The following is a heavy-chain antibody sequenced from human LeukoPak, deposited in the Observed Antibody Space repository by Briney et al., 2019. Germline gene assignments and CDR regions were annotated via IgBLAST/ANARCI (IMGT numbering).Heavy chain of an antibody. Sequence: GGSLRLSRAPSGFTFTDYSMNWVRQAPGKGLEWVASISTVSTYTFYADSVKGRFSISRDNVRNLLYLQMSSLGAEDTAVYCCARDGSGFYLYNYMDVWGKGTTITVSS. CDR1: GFTFTDYS. D-gene: IGHD6-25*01. J-gene: IGHJ6*03. V-gene: IGHV3-21*06. CDR2: ISTVSTYT. CDR3: ARDGSGFYLYNYMDV.